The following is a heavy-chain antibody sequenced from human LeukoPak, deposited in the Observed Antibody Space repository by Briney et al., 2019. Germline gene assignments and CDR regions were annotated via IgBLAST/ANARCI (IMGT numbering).Heavy chain of an antibody. CDR2: IYYTGST. Sequence: SETLSLTCAVSGGSISRSGYSWSWIRQPPGKGLDWIAYIYYTGSTYYNPSLKSRVIISLDTSKNQFSLKLSSVTAADTAVYYCARDGSGSYYKDWFDPWGQGTLVTVSS. CDR1: GGSISRSGYS. D-gene: IGHD3-10*01. V-gene: IGHV4-30-4*07. J-gene: IGHJ5*02. CDR3: ARDGSGSYYKDWFDP.